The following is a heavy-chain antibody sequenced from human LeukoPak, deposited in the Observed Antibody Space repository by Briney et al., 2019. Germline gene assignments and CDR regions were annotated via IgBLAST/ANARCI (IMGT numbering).Heavy chain of an antibody. CDR3: ARGYCSDGSCSRPFDY. CDR2: INSDGRDT. V-gene: IGHV3-74*01. D-gene: IGHD2-15*01. Sequence: PGGSLRLSCAASRFTFSNYWMHWVRQAPGKGLVWVSRINSDGRDTSYADSVKGRFTISSDNAKNTLYLQMNSLGAEDTAVYYCARGYCSDGSCSRPFDYWGQGTQVTVSS. CDR1: RFTFSNYW. J-gene: IGHJ4*02.